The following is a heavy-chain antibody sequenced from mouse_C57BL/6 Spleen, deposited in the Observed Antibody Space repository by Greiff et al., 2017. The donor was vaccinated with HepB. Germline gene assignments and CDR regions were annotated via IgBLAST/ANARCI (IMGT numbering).Heavy chain of an antibody. J-gene: IGHJ4*01. CDR3: ASEGPRDAMDY. Sequence: EVMLVESGGDLVKPGGSLKLSCAASGFTFSSYGMSWVRQTPDKRLEWVATISSGGSYTYYPDSVKGRFTISRDNAKNTLYLQMSSLKSEDTAMYYCASEGPRDAMDYWGQGTSVTVSS. CDR1: GFTFSSYG. CDR2: ISSGGSYT. D-gene: IGHD3-3*01. V-gene: IGHV5-6*01.